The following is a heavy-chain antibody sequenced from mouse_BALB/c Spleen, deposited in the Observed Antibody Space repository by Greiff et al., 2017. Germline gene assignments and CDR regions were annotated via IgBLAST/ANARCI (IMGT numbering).Heavy chain of an antibody. CDR2: ISSGSSTI. D-gene: IGHD2-14*01. V-gene: IGHV5-17*02. CDR1: GFTFSSFG. Sequence: EVKLMESGGGLVQPGGSRKLSCAASGFTFSSFGMHWVRQAPEKGLEWVAYISSGSSTIYYADTVKGRFTISRDNPKNTLFLQMTSLRSEDTAMYYCARQAYYRPYYAMDYWGQGTSVTVSS. CDR3: ARQAYYRPYYAMDY. J-gene: IGHJ4*01.